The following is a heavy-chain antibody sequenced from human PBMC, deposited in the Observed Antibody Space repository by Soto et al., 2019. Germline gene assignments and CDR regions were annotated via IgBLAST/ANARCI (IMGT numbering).Heavy chain of an antibody. CDR1: GGTFSSYA. J-gene: IGHJ6*02. D-gene: IGHD1-1*01. CDR2: IIPIFGTA. Sequence: SVKVSCKASGGTFSSYAISWGRQAPGQGLEWMGGIIPIFGTANYAQKFQGRVTITADESTSTAYMELSSLRSEDTAVYYCARDGLLEGSPRLYYGMDVWGQGTTVTVSS. V-gene: IGHV1-69*13. CDR3: ARDGLLEGSPRLYYGMDV.